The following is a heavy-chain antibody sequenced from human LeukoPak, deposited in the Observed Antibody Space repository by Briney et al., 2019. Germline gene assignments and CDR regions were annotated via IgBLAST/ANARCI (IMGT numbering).Heavy chain of an antibody. CDR2: ISNTDETR. CDR3: AREIVSAVAGNFDY. J-gene: IGHJ4*02. Sequence: GGSLRLSCAASGFTFSSYSMNWVRQAPGKGLEWVSYISNTDETRTYADSVKGRFPISRDNAKNSLHLEMNSLRAEDTAVYYCAREIVSAVAGNFDYWGQGTLVTVSS. V-gene: IGHV3-48*04. CDR1: GFTFSSYS. D-gene: IGHD6-19*01.